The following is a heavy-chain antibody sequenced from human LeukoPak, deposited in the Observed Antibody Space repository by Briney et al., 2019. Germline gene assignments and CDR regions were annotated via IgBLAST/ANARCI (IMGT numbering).Heavy chain of an antibody. Sequence: ASVKVSCKASGYTFTNYYMHWVRQAPGQGLEWMGRINPRGGSTNYAQKFQGRVTMTRDTSTSTVYMELSSLRSEDTAVYYCAREEDSSYYYYWGQGTLVTASS. CDR1: GYTFTNYY. J-gene: IGHJ4*02. CDR3: AREEDSSYYYY. V-gene: IGHV1-46*01. D-gene: IGHD6-13*01. CDR2: INPRGGST.